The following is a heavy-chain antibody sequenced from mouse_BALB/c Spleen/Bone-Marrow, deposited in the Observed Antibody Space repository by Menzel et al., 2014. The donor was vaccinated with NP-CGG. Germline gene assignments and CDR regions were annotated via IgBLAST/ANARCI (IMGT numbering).Heavy chain of an antibody. CDR3: ARDYDGYYAMDY. J-gene: IGHJ4*01. D-gene: IGHD2-4*01. V-gene: IGHV1-74*01. Sequence: QVLLQQSGADLVRPGASVKLSFKASVYSFTSYWMNWVKQRPGQGLEWIGMIHPFDSETRLNQKFKDKATLTVDKSSSTAYMQLSSPTSEDSAVYYCARDYDGYYAMDYWGQGTSVTVSS. CDR2: IHPFDSET. CDR1: VYSFTSYW.